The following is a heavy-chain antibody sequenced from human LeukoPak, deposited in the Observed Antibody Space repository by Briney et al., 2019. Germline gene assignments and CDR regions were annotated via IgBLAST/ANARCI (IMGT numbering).Heavy chain of an antibody. CDR2: LYYSGST. Sequence: SETLSLTCTVPGGSISSSSYYWGWIRQPPGKGLEWIGSLYYSGSTYYNPSLKSRVTISVDTSKNQFSLKLSSVTAADTAVYYCARASRGVVGPWFDPWGQGTLVTVSS. CDR3: ARASRGVVGPWFDP. CDR1: GGSISSSSYY. J-gene: IGHJ5*02. D-gene: IGHD2-15*01. V-gene: IGHV4-39*07.